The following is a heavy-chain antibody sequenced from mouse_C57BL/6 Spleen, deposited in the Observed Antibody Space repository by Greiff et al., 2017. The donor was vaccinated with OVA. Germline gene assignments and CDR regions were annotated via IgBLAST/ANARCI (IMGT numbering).Heavy chain of an antibody. CDR1: GYAFSSSW. J-gene: IGHJ3*01. CDR3: ARYDGYYEGAY. D-gene: IGHD2-3*01. V-gene: IGHV1-82*01. CDR2: IYPGDGDT. Sequence: QVQLKQSGPELVKPGASVKISCKASGYAFSSSWMNWVKQRPGKGLEWIGRIYPGDGDTNYNGKFKGKATLTADKSSSTAYMQLSSLTSEDSAVYFCARYDGYYEGAYWGQGTLVTVSA.